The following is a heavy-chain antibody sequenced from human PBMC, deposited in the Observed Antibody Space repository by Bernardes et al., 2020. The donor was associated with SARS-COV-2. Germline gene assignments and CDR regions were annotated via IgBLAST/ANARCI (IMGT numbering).Heavy chain of an antibody. D-gene: IGHD4-17*01. CDR3: ARELLSWGADYGDYVRYWYVDV. CDR2: MYSGGNA. CDR1: GFAVSTNY. J-gene: IGHJ2*01. Sequence: VGSLRLSCVASGFAVSTNYMTWVRQAPGKGLEWVSVMYSGGNADYTDSVKGRFTVSRDDSKNTLFLQMNRLRAEDTAVYYCARELLSWGADYGDYVRYWYVDVCGRGALVTGAS. V-gene: IGHV3-53*01.